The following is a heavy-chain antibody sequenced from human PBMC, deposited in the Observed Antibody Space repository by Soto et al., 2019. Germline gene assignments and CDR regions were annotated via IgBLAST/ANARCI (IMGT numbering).Heavy chain of an antibody. CDR1: GGSISSSNW. V-gene: IGHV4-4*02. CDR3: ASLATTVTTFDY. Sequence: QVQLQESGPGLVKPSGTLSLTCAVSGGSISSSNWWSWVRLPPGKGLEWIGQIYHSGSTNYNPSLKSPLTISVDKSKNQCSLKLSSVTAADTAVYYCASLATTVTTFDYWGQGTLVTVSS. D-gene: IGHD4-4*01. J-gene: IGHJ4*02. CDR2: IYHSGST.